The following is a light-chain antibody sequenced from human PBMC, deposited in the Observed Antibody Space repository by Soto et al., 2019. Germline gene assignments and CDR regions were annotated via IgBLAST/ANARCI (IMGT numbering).Light chain of an antibody. CDR3: SSYAGGNKV. J-gene: IGLJ3*02. Sequence: QSVLTQPPSASGSPGQSVTISCTGTSSDIGAYNYVSWYQQHPGTAPKLIIYEVNKRPSGVPDRFSGSKSGNTASLTVSGLQVEDEAYYYCSSYAGGNKVFGGGTKLTVL. CDR2: EVN. CDR1: SSDIGAYNY. V-gene: IGLV2-8*01.